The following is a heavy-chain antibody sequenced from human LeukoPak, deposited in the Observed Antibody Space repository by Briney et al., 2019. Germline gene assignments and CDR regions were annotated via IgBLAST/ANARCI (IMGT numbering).Heavy chain of an antibody. V-gene: IGHV4-59*11. CDR3: ARVASDFWSGYPNDAFDI. D-gene: IGHD3-3*01. J-gene: IGHJ3*02. CDR2: IYYSGST. Sequence: SETLSLTCTVSGGSISSHYWSWIRQPPGKGLEWIGYIYYSGSTNYNPSLKSRVTISVDTSKNQFSLKLSSVTAADTAVYYCARVASDFWSGYPNDAFDIWGQGTMVTVSS. CDR1: GGSISSHY.